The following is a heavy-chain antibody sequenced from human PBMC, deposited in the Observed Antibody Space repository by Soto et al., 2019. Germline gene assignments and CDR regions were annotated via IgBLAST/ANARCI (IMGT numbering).Heavy chain of an antibody. V-gene: IGHV4-4*07. D-gene: IGHD6-13*01. CDR2: LNIAGTI. CDR1: GASISSFN. Sequence: SETLSLTCSVSGASISSFNWNWVRQPAGKGPEWVGRLNIAGTINYNPSLKSRITMSMDTSKNQISLHLRSVTAADTAIYYCARDRGEYTSSWFWYFSHWGHGTLITVSS. J-gene: IGHJ2*01. CDR3: ARDRGEYTSSWFWYFSH.